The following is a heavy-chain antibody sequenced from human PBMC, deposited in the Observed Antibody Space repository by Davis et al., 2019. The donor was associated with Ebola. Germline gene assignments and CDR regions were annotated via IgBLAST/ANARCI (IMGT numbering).Heavy chain of an antibody. J-gene: IGHJ4*02. CDR1: GGSFSGYY. V-gene: IGHV4-34*01. D-gene: IGHD5-12*01. Sequence: MPSETLSLTCAVYGGSFSGYYWSWIRQPPGKGLEWIGEINHSGSTNYNPSLKSRVTISVDTSKNQFSLKLSSVTAADTAVYYCARRGDYWGQGTLVTVSS. CDR3: ARRGDY. CDR2: INHSGST.